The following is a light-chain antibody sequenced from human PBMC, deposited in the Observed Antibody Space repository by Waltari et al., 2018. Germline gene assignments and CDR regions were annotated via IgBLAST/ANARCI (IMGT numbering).Light chain of an antibody. CDR2: DSS. CDR1: QYVGSNF. V-gene: IGKV3-20*01. CDR3: HQYGSSPHT. Sequence: DIVLTQSPGTLSLSPGERATLSCRASQYVGSNFLAWDQQKPGQAPRLLIYDSSNRATGIPDRFSGSGSGTDFTLTISGLEPEDFAVYHCHQYGSSPHTFGGGTKVEIE. J-gene: IGKJ4*01.